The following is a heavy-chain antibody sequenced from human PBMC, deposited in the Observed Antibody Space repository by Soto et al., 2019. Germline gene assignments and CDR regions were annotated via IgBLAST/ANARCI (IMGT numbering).Heavy chain of an antibody. J-gene: IGHJ6*02. Sequence: QVQLVQAGDEVRKPGSSVKVSCKASGYIFVNYGIAWVRQAPGQGRAWMGWIRPYSGNTHYASKVQGRLTMTTDTSTSTANMDLASLTSDDTVVYYCAMVENYVTPTPQDVWGQGTTVTVSS. D-gene: IGHD3-16*01. CDR2: IRPYSGNT. CDR3: AMVENYVTPTPQDV. V-gene: IGHV1-18*01. CDR1: GYIFVNYG.